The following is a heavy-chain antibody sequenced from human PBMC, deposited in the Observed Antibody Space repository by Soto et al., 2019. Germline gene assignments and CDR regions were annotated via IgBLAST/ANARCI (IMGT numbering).Heavy chain of an antibody. CDR2: IYHSGST. Sequence: ASETLSLTCAVSGGSISSGGYSWSWIRQPPGKGLEWIGYIYHSGSTYYNPSLKSRVTISVDRSKNQFSLKLSSVTAADTAVYYCARARWYYDILTGYYTAWFDPWGQGTLVTVSS. V-gene: IGHV4-30-2*01. CDR3: ARARWYYDILTGYYTAWFDP. D-gene: IGHD3-9*01. J-gene: IGHJ5*02. CDR1: GGSISSGGYS.